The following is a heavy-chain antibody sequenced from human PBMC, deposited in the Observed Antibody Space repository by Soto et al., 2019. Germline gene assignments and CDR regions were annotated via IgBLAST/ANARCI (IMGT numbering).Heavy chain of an antibody. CDR3: AITPKYYYGSGSYSPTLEFDY. J-gene: IGHJ4*02. CDR1: GGSISSYY. V-gene: IGHV4-59*08. D-gene: IGHD3-10*01. Sequence: SETLSLTCTVSGGSISSYYWSWIRQPPGKGLEWIGYIYYSGSTNYNPSLKSRVTISVDTSKNQFSLKLSSVTAADTAVYYCAITPKYYYGSGSYSPTLEFDYWGQGTLVTVSS. CDR2: IYYSGST.